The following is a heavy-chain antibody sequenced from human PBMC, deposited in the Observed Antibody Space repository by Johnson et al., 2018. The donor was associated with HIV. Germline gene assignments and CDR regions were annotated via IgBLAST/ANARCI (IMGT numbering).Heavy chain of an antibody. V-gene: IGHV3-30-3*01. CDR2: ISYDGSNK. Sequence: QEQLVESGGGLVQPGRSLRLSCAASGFTFSSYAMHWVRQAPGKGLEWVAVISYDGSNKYYADSVKGRFTISRDNSKNTLYLQMNSLRAEDTAVYYCAREMATIRGYAFDIWGQGTMVTVSS. CDR1: GFTFSSYA. D-gene: IGHD5-24*01. J-gene: IGHJ3*02. CDR3: AREMATIRGYAFDI.